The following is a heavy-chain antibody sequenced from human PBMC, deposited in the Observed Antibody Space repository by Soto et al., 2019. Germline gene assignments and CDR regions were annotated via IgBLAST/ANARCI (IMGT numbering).Heavy chain of an antibody. CDR2: INHSGST. CDR3: AWLRGGYSYGPFRDV. J-gene: IGHJ6*02. Sequence: SETLSLTCAVYGGSFSGYDWSRVRQPPGKGLEWIGEINHSGSTNYNPSLKSRVTISVDTSKNQFSLKLSSVTAADTAVYYCAWLRGGYSYGPFRDVWGHGTTVTPSS. CDR1: GGSFSGYD. V-gene: IGHV4-34*01. D-gene: IGHD5-18*01.